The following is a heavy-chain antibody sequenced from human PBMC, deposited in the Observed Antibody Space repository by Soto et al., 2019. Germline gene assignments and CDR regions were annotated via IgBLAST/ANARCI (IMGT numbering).Heavy chain of an antibody. CDR3: AGGGSIVVATRRLMDV. J-gene: IGHJ6*03. Sequence: PSETLSLTCAVYGGSFSGYYWSWIRQPPGKGLEWIGEINHSGSTNYSPSLKSRVTISVDTSKNQFSLKLSSVTAADTAVYYCAGGGSIVVATRRLMDVWGKGTTVTVSS. D-gene: IGHD3-22*01. V-gene: IGHV4-34*01. CDR1: GGSFSGYY. CDR2: INHSGST.